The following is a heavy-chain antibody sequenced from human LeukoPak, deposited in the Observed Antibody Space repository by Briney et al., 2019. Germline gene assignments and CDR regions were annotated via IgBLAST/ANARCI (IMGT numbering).Heavy chain of an antibody. CDR3: AKHGGKTYFDY. CDR1: GFTFSNYD. Sequence: PGGSLRLSCAASGFTFSNYDMSWVRQAPGKGLEWVSAVSGSGGSTYYADSVKGRFTISRDNSKNTLYLQMNSLRAEDTAVYYCAKHGGKTYFDYWGQGTLVTVSS. CDR2: VSGSGGST. J-gene: IGHJ4*02. V-gene: IGHV3-23*01.